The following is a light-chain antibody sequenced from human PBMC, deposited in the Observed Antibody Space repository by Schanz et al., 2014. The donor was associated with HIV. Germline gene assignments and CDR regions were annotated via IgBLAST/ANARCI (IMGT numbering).Light chain of an antibody. Sequence: QSALTQPASVSGSPGQSITISCTGTTSDVGGYNYVSWYQQHPDKAPKLMIYDVSNRPSGVPDRFSGSKSGNTASLTISGLQAEDEADYYCCSYAGSYTVVFGGGTKLTVL. CDR1: TSDVGGYNY. CDR2: DVS. V-gene: IGLV2-11*01. J-gene: IGLJ2*01. CDR3: CSYAGSYTVV.